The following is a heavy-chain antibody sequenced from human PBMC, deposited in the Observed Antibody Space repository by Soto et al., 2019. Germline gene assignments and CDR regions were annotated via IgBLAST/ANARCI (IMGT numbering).Heavy chain of an antibody. CDR1: GYTFTGYY. Sequence: QVQLVQSGAEVKKPGASVKVSCKASGYTFTGYYMHWVRQAPGQGLEWMGWINPNSGGTNYAQKFQGWVTMTRDTSISTAYMELSRLRSDDTAVYYCARGAANYGSWSDDAFDIWGQGTMVTVSS. J-gene: IGHJ3*02. D-gene: IGHD3-10*01. V-gene: IGHV1-2*04. CDR3: ARGAANYGSWSDDAFDI. CDR2: INPNSGGT.